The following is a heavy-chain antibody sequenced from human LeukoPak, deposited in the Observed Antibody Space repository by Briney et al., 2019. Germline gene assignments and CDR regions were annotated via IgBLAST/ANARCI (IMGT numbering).Heavy chain of an antibody. Sequence: SGGSLRLSCAVSVFPFDDYGMSWVPHAPGRGLEGVFGMNWNGGSTGYADSVKARFTISRDNAKNSLYLQMNSLRAEDTALYYCAGNLMDTAMARSLDYWGQGTLVTVSP. CDR2: MNWNGGST. V-gene: IGHV3-20*04. D-gene: IGHD5-18*01. J-gene: IGHJ4*02. CDR1: VFPFDDYG. CDR3: AGNLMDTAMARSLDY.